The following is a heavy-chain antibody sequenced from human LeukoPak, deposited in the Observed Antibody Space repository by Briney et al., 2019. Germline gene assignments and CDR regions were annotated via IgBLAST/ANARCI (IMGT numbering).Heavy chain of an antibody. D-gene: IGHD3-10*01. CDR3: ASVDYYGSGNYYNDVDY. CDR2: ISSSSSYI. Sequence: PWGSLRLSCAASGFTFSSYSMNWVRQAPGKGLEWVSSISSSSSYIYYADSVKGRFTISRDNAKNSLYLQMNSLRAEDTALYYCASVDYYGSGNYYNDVDYWGQGTLVTVSS. V-gene: IGHV3-21*01. CDR1: GFTFSSYS. J-gene: IGHJ4*02.